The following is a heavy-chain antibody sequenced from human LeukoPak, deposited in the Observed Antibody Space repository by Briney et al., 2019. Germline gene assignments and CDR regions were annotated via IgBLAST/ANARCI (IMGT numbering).Heavy chain of an antibody. D-gene: IGHD6-19*01. CDR1: GFTFSSYW. CDR3: ARDAGIAVAGLINDY. Sequence: GGSLRLSCAASGFTFSSYWMSWVRQAPGKGLEWVANIKQDGSEKYYVDSVKGRFTISRDNAKNSLYLQMNSLRAEDTAVYYCARDAGIAVAGLINDYWGQGTLVTVSS. CDR2: IKQDGSEK. J-gene: IGHJ4*02. V-gene: IGHV3-7*01.